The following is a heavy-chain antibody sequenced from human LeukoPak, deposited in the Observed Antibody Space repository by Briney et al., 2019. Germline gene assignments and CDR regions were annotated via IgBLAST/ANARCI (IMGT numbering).Heavy chain of an antibody. CDR3: VREHYNYYMDV. Sequence: GGSLRLSCAAPGFTFDDYGMSWVRQAPGKGLEWVSGINLNGGSTDYADSVKGRFTISRDNGKNSLYLQMNSLRAEDTALYYCVREHYNYYMDVWGKGTTVTVSS. J-gene: IGHJ6*03. CDR2: INLNGGST. V-gene: IGHV3-20*04. CDR1: GFTFDDYG.